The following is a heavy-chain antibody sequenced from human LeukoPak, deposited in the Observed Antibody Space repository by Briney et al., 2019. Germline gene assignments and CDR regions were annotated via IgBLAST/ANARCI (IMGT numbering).Heavy chain of an antibody. CDR2: IYYSGST. V-gene: IGHV4-31*03. CDR3: ARAPGLITMIVVPNAFDI. D-gene: IGHD3-22*01. J-gene: IGHJ3*02. Sequence: PSETLSLTCTVSGGSISSGGYYWSWIRQHPGKGLEWIGYIYYSGSTYYNPSLESRVTISVDTSKNQFSLKLSSVTAADTAVYYCARAPGLITMIVVPNAFDIWGQGTMVTVSS. CDR1: GGSISSGGYY.